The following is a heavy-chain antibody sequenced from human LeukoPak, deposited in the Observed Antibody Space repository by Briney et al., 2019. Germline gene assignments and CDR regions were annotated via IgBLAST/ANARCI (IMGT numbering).Heavy chain of an antibody. D-gene: IGHD4-17*01. CDR1: GFTFSSYG. Sequence: GGSLRLSCAASGFTFSSYGMHWVRQAPGKGLEWVAVISYDGSNKYYADSVKGRFTISRDNSKNTLYLQMNSLRAEDTAVYYCARSSEADYGNGMDVWGQGTTVTVSS. CDR2: ISYDGSNK. V-gene: IGHV3-30*19. CDR3: ARSSEADYGNGMDV. J-gene: IGHJ6*02.